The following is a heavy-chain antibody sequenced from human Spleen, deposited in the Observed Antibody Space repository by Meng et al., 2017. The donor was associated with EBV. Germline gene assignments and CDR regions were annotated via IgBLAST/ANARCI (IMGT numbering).Heavy chain of an antibody. D-gene: IGHD5-24*01. CDR2: ISPYTGKT. CDR3: ATDAEWLQLWYFAY. J-gene: IGHJ4*01. V-gene: IGHV1-18*01. CDR1: GYKFITCG. Sequence: QVHLVASGREVKEPGASVKVSCKASGYKFITCGISWVRQAPGQGREWMGWISPYTGKTNYAQKVQGRVTMTTDTSTSTAYMELKGLRSDDTAVYYCATDAEWLQLWYFAYWGQGTLVTVSS.